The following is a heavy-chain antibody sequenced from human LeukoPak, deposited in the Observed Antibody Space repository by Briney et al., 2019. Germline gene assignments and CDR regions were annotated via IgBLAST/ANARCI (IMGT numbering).Heavy chain of an antibody. J-gene: IGHJ6*03. CDR2: VYYNGIT. CDR1: GGSISSYY. D-gene: IGHD3-22*01. Sequence: SETLSLTCTVSGGSISSYYWSWIRQPPGKGVEWIGYVYYNGITDYNPSLKSRVSISVDTSKNQFSLKLSSVSAADTAVYYCARCDSSGSHSYYMDVWGKGTAVTISS. CDR3: ARCDSSGSHSYYMDV. V-gene: IGHV4-59*01.